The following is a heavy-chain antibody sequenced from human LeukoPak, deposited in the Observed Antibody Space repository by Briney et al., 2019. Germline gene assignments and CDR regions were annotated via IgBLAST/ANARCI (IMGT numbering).Heavy chain of an antibody. CDR2: INPNGGSR. V-gene: IGHV1-46*01. Sequence: GASVKVSCKASGYTFTGYYMHWVRQAPGQGLEWMGIINPNGGSRTYAQKFQGRVTMTRDTSTSTVYMELSSLRSEDTAVYYCARDGVTGKYYGMDVWGQGTTVTVSS. J-gene: IGHJ6*02. D-gene: IGHD1-20*01. CDR1: GYTFTGYY. CDR3: ARDGVTGKYYGMDV.